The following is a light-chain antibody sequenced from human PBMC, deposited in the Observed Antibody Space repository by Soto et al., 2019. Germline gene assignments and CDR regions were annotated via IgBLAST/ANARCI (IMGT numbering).Light chain of an antibody. CDR1: QSVSSSY. Sequence: EIVLTQSPGTLSLSPGERATLSCRASQSVSSSYLAWYQQKPGQAPRLLIYGASSRATGIPDRFSGSGSGTDFTLTISGMEPEDFAVYYCEQYGSSPMYTFGPGTKLEIK. V-gene: IGKV3-20*01. CDR2: GAS. CDR3: EQYGSSPMYT. J-gene: IGKJ2*01.